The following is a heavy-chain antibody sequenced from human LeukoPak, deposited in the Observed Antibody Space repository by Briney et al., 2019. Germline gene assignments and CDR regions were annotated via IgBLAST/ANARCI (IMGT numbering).Heavy chain of an antibody. CDR3: AITIFGVVQPIPYY. D-gene: IGHD3-3*01. CDR1: GFTFSSYS. Sequence: GGSLRLSCAASGFTFSSYSMNWVRQAPGKGLEWVSSISSSSRYIYYADSLKGRFTISRDNAKNSLYLQMNSLRAEDTAVYYCAITIFGVVQPIPYYWGQGTLVTVSS. J-gene: IGHJ4*02. V-gene: IGHV3-21*01. CDR2: ISSSSRYI.